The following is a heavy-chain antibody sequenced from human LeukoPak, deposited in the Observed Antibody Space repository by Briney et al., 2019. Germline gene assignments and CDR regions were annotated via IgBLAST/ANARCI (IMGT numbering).Heavy chain of an antibody. V-gene: IGHV1-46*01. Sequence: GASVKVSCKASGYTFTSYYMHWVRQAPGQGLEWMGIINPSGGSTSYAQKFQGRVTMTRDTSTSTVYMELSSLRSEDTAVYYCARGGPGELAPFYYYGMDVWGQGTTVTASS. D-gene: IGHD1-26*01. CDR3: ARGGPGELAPFYYYGMDV. J-gene: IGHJ6*02. CDR1: GYTFTSYY. CDR2: INPSGGST.